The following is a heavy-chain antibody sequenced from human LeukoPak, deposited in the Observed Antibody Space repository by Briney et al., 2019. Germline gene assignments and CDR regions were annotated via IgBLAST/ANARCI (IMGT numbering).Heavy chain of an antibody. Sequence: SVKVSCKASGGTFSSYAISWVRQAPGQGLEWMGGIIPIFGTANYAQKFQGRVTITADESTSTAYMELSSLRSEDTAVYYCARKRIVRGYSGYTYGYYYGMDVWGQGTTVTVSS. V-gene: IGHV1-69*13. CDR2: IIPIFGTA. CDR1: GGTFSSYA. J-gene: IGHJ6*02. CDR3: ARKRIVRGYSGYTYGYYYGMDV. D-gene: IGHD5-12*01.